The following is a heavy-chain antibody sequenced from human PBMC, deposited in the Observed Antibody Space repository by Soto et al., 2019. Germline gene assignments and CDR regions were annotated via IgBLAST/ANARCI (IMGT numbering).Heavy chain of an antibody. CDR2: INAGNGNT. J-gene: IGHJ4*02. Sequence: ASVKVSCKASGYTFTSYAMHWVRQAPGQRLEWMGWINAGNGNTKYSQKFQGRVTITRDTSASTAYMELSSLRSEDTAVYYCARDQRGRRVGAMDYWGQGTLVTVSS. D-gene: IGHD1-26*01. CDR1: GYTFTSYA. V-gene: IGHV1-3*01. CDR3: ARDQRGRRVGAMDY.